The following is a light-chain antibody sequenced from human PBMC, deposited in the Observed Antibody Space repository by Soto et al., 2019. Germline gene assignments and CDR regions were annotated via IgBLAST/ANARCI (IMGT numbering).Light chain of an antibody. J-gene: IGKJ5*01. Sequence: EVVMTQSPSTLSVSPGDRATLSCRASQSISSNLAWYQQKPGQVPRLLXYGASTRATGFPARFSGSGSGTELTLTISSLQSEDFAVYYCQQYAEGPPITFGQGTRLEIK. CDR2: GAS. CDR1: QSISSN. V-gene: IGKV3-15*01. CDR3: QQYAEGPPIT.